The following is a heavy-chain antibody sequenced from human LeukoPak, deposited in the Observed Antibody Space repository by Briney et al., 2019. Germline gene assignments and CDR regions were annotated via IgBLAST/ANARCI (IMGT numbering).Heavy chain of an antibody. CDR3: ARRNRSGYMFDP. CDR1: GGSISSSSYY. Sequence: SETLSLTCTVSGGSISSSSYYWGWIRQPPGKGLEWIGSIYYSGSTYYNPSLKSRVTISVDTSKNQFSLKLSPVTAADTAVYYCARRNRSGYMFDPWGQGTLVTVSS. D-gene: IGHD3-3*01. J-gene: IGHJ5*02. V-gene: IGHV4-39*01. CDR2: IYYSGST.